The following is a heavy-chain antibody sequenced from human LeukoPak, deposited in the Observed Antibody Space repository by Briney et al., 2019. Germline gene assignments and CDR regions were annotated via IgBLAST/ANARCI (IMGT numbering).Heavy chain of an antibody. V-gene: IGHV3-72*01. D-gene: IGHD3-10*01. CDR3: ARGGRGAFDI. CDR1: GFTFSDHY. CDR2: TRNKANSYTT. Sequence: PGGSLRLSCAASGFTFSDHYMDWVRQAPGKGLEWVGRTRNKANSYTTEYAASVKGRFTISRDDSKNSLYLQMNSLKTVDTAVYYCARGGRGAFDIWGQGTMVTVSS. J-gene: IGHJ3*02.